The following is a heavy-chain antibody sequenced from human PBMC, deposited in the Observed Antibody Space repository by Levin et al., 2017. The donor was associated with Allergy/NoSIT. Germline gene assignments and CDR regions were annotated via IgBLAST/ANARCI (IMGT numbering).Heavy chain of an antibody. V-gene: IGHV3-21*01. D-gene: IGHD6-6*01. CDR3: ARDRWQLASMGY. CDR1: GFTFSTYG. Sequence: GGSLRLSCAASGFTFSTYGMNWVRQGPGKGLEWVSSISRTSTHIYYADSVKGRFTISRDNAKNSLYLQMNSLRAEDTAVYYCARDRWQLASMGYWGQGTLVTVSS. CDR2: ISRTSTHI. J-gene: IGHJ4*02.